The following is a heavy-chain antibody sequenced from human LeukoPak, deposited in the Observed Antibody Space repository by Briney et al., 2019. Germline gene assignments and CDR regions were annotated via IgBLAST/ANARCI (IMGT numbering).Heavy chain of an antibody. Sequence: PSETLSLTCTVSGGSISGYYWSWIRQPAGKGLEWVGRIYTSGSTNYNPSPTSRVTMSVDTSKNQFSLKLSSVTAADAAVYYCAREYYYDSSGCYDYWGQGTLVTVSS. V-gene: IGHV4-4*07. CDR1: GGSISGYY. J-gene: IGHJ4*02. D-gene: IGHD3-22*01. CDR2: IYTSGST. CDR3: AREYYYDSSGCYDY.